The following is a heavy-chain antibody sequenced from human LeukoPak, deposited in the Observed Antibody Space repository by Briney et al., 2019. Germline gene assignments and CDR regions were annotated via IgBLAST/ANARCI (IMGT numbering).Heavy chain of an antibody. Sequence: GGSLRLSCAASGFTFSSYAMHWVRQAPGKGLEWVAVISYDGSNKYYADSVKGRFTISRDNAKNSLYLQMNSLRAEDTAVYYCARERYSSGTYNWFDPWGQGTLVTVSS. D-gene: IGHD6-19*01. CDR2: ISYDGSNK. CDR3: ARERYSSGTYNWFDP. V-gene: IGHV3-30-3*01. CDR1: GFTFSSYA. J-gene: IGHJ5*02.